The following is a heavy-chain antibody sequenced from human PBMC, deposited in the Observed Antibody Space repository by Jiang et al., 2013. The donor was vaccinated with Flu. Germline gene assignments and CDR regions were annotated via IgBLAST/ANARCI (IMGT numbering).Heavy chain of an antibody. CDR3: ASSGGSYYGSGFDY. Sequence: GSGLVKPSETLSLTCTVSGGSISSSSYYWGWIRQPPGKGLEWIGSIYYSGSTYYNPSLKSRVTISVDTSKNQFSLKLSSVTAADTAVYYCASSGGSYYGSGFDYVGPGNPGHRLL. V-gene: IGHV4-39*01. J-gene: IGHJ4*02. CDR1: GGSISSSSYY. D-gene: IGHD1-26*01. CDR2: IYYSGST.